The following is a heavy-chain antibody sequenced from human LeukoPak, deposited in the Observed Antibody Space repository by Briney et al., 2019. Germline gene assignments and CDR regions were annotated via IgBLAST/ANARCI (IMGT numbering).Heavy chain of an antibody. Sequence: GGSLRLSCAASGFTFSSYAMHWVRQAPGKGLEWVAVISYDGSNKYYADSVKGRFTISRDNSKNTLYLQMNSLRAEDTAVYYCARELGTYNWNDDRGFDPWGQGTLVTVSS. V-gene: IGHV3-30*04. CDR2: ISYDGSNK. D-gene: IGHD1-20*01. CDR1: GFTFSSYA. J-gene: IGHJ5*02. CDR3: ARELGTYNWNDDRGFDP.